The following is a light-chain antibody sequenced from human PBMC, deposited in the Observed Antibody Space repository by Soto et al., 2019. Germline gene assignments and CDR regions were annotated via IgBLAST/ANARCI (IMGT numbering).Light chain of an antibody. Sequence: EVVLTHSPATLSLAPGERATLSCRASQFLSSYLAWYQQKPGQPPRLLIYDTSNRATGIPARFSGSGSGTDFTLTISSLEPEDFAVYYCQQRSNWITFGQGTRLEIK. V-gene: IGKV3-11*01. CDR1: QFLSSY. CDR3: QQRSNWIT. CDR2: DTS. J-gene: IGKJ5*01.